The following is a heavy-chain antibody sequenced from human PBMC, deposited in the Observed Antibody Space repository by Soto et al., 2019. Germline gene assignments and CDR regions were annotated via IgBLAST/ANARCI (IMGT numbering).Heavy chain of an antibody. CDR2: ISYDGSNK. Sequence: GGSLRLSCAASGFTFSSYAMHWVRQAPGKGLEWVAVISYDGSNKYYADSVKGRFTISRDNSKNTLYLQMNSLRAEDTAVYYCARDSGFGELFPDYYYGMDVWGQGTTVTVSS. V-gene: IGHV3-30-3*01. J-gene: IGHJ6*02. CDR3: ARDSGFGELFPDYYYGMDV. CDR1: GFTFSSYA. D-gene: IGHD3-10*01.